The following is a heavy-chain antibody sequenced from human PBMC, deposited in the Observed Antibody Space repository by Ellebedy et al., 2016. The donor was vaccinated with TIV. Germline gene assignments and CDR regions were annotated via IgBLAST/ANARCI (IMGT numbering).Heavy chain of an antibody. V-gene: IGHV3-7*01. CDR1: GFTFSSYW. D-gene: IGHD3-10*01. J-gene: IGHJ4*02. CDR3: ARPGYGSGLLDYYFDY. Sequence: GESLKISCAASGFTFSSYWMSWVRQAPGKGLEWVANIKQDGSEKYYVDSVKGRFTISRDNAKNSLYLQMNSLRAEDTAVYYCARPGYGSGLLDYYFDYWGQGTLVTVSS. CDR2: IKQDGSEK.